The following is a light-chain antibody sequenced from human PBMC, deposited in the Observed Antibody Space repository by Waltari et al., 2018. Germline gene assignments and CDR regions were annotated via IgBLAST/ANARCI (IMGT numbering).Light chain of an antibody. CDR1: SSDVGAYNY. J-gene: IGLJ3*02. CDR2: EVD. V-gene: IGLV2-8*01. CDR3: SSYAGSNNLGV. Sequence: QSALTQPPSAPGSPGQSVRISCTGTSSDVGAYNYVSRYQHHPGKAPKLMIYEVDKRPSGVPDRFSGSKSGNTASLTVSGLQAEDEADYYCSSYAGSNNLGVFGGGTKLTVL.